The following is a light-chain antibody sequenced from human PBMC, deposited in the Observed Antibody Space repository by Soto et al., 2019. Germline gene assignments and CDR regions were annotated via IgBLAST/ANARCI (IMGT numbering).Light chain of an antibody. V-gene: IGLV2-23*01. J-gene: IGLJ1*01. Sequence: QSAWPQPPSGLGSPGQPATISATGTGGVFGSYKFVSWYQNHPGTVPKVIIYETSKRPSGVSDRFYRSKSGNKASLTISGLPAEDEADYYCFSFTSTNTHVLGSGTKVTVL. CDR2: ETS. CDR3: FSFTSTNTHV. CDR1: GGVFGSYKF.